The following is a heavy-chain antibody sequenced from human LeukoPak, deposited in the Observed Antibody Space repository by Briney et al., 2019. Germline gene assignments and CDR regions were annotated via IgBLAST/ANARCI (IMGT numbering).Heavy chain of an antibody. Sequence: GESLKISCKTSGYGFTSYWIGWVRQMPGKGLEWMGIIYPDDFDTRYSPSFQGQVTISADRSINTAYLQWNSLKASDTAMYYCARGGTTTRTFDYWGQGTLVTVSS. V-gene: IGHV5-51*01. CDR2: IYPDDFDT. D-gene: IGHD1-7*01. CDR1: GYGFTSYW. J-gene: IGHJ4*02. CDR3: ARGGTTTRTFDY.